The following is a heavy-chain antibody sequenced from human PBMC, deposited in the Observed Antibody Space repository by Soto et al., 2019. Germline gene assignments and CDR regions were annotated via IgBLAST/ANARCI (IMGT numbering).Heavy chain of an antibody. CDR2: ISGSGGST. J-gene: IGHJ4*02. Sequence: GGSLRLSCAASGFTFSSYAMSWVRQAPWKGLEWVSAISGSGGSTYYADSVKGRFTISRDNSKNTLYLQMNSLRAEDTAVYYCAKARGYYYDSSGYNKGVHFDYWGQGTLVTVSS. V-gene: IGHV3-23*01. CDR1: GFTFSSYA. D-gene: IGHD3-22*01. CDR3: AKARGYYYDSSGYNKGVHFDY.